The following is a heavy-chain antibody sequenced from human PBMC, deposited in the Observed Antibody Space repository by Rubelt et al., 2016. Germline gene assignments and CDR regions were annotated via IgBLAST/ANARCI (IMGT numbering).Heavy chain of an antibody. CDR1: GFTFSTFS. CDR2: ISQAGSEE. D-gene: IGHD4-23*01. CDR3: ARDGSWGGKESACDI. J-gene: IGHJ3*02. V-gene: IGHV3-7*01. Sequence: EVQLVESGGGLVQPGGSLRLSCAASGFTFSTFSMTWVRQAPGKGLEWVANISQAGSEEHYVGSVKGRFTISRDNTKNTLYLQMNSLRAEDTAVYYCARDGSWGGKESACDIWGQGTMVTVPS.